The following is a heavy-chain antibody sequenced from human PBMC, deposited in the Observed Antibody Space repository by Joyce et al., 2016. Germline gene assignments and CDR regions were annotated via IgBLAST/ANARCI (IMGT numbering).Heavy chain of an antibody. CDR2: IYPSVST. D-gene: IGHD6-19*01. CDR3: ARDIGWFSS. J-gene: IGHJ6*02. V-gene: IGHV4-4*07. Sequence: QVQLQESGPGLVKPSETLSLTCTVSGGSISGYFWSWSRQPAGKGLQWIGRIYPSVSTNYNPSLKSRVTMSVDTSKNQFSLRLNSVTAADTAVYYCARDIGWFSSWGQGTTVTVSS. CDR1: GGSISGYF.